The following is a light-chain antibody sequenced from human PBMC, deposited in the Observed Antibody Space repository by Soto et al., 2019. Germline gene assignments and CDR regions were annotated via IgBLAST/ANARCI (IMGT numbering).Light chain of an antibody. CDR1: QTLTSTY. CDR3: QQYGSPGT. CDR2: GAS. J-gene: IGKJ1*01. V-gene: IGKV3-20*01. Sequence: ESVFTQSPGTLSLSPGDRATLSCRASQTLTSTYLAWYQQKAGQAPRLLIYGASTRATGIPDRFSGSGSGTDFTLTINRLEPEDFAVYYCQQYGSPGTFGQGTKVDIK.